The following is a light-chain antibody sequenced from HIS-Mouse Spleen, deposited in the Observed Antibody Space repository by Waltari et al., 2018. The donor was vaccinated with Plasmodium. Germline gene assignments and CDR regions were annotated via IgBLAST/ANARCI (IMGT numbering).Light chain of an antibody. CDR1: NRHVGGYNY. CDR3: CSYAGSYTWV. V-gene: IGLV2-11*01. CDR2: DVS. J-gene: IGLJ2*01. Sequence: QSALTQPRSVSASPGQSVPISCTRTNRHVGGYNYVSWYQQHPSKATKLMIYDVSKRPSGVPDRFSCSKSGNTASLTISGLQAEDEADYYCCSYAGSYTWVFGGGTKLTVL.